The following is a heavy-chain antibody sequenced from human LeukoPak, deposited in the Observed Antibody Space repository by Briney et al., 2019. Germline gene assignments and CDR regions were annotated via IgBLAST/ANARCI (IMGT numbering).Heavy chain of an antibody. CDR2: LDPEDGET. CDR1: GCTLTELS. V-gene: IGHV1-24*01. CDR3: ATDPRFLEWLGNDAFDI. Sequence: ASVKVSCKVSGCTLTELSMHWVRQAPGKGLEWMGGLDPEDGETIYAQKFQGRVTMTEDTSTDTAYMELSSLRSEDTAVYYCATDPRFLEWLGNDAFDIWGQGTMVTVSS. D-gene: IGHD3-3*01. J-gene: IGHJ3*02.